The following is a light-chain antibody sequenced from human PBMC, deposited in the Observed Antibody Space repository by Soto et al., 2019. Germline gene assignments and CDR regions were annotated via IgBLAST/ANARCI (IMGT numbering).Light chain of an antibody. CDR2: DVS. J-gene: IGLJ2*01. V-gene: IGLV2-14*01. CDR3: SSYTNSDTLI. Sequence: QSVLTQPASVSESPGQSITISCTGTSSDVGAYNFVSWYQHHPGKAPKLMIYDVSNRPSGVSNRFSGSKSGNTASLTISGLQAEDEADYYCSSYTNSDTLIFGGGTKLTVL. CDR1: SSDVGAYNF.